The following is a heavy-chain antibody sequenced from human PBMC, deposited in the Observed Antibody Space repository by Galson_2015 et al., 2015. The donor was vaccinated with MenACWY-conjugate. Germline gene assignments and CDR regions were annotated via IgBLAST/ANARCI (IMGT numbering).Heavy chain of an antibody. J-gene: IGHJ4*02. CDR1: GFTFSRSW. V-gene: IGHV3-7*03. CDR2: IKEDQSEK. Sequence: SLRLSCAASGFTFSRSWMSWVRQAPGTGLEWVASIKEDQSEKYYVDSVKGRFTISRDNAKNLLFLQMNSLRADDTAVYYCATKSFYCSGGTCYSGTFDYWGQGTLVTVSS. CDR3: ATKSFYCSGGTCYSGTFDY. D-gene: IGHD2-15*01.